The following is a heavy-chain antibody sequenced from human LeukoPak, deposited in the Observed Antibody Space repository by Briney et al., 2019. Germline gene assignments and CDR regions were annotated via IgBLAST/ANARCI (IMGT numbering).Heavy chain of an antibody. V-gene: IGHV4-59*08. Sequence: SETLSLTCTVSGCSVSSYYWSWIRQPPGKGLEWIGYIYYSGSTNYNPSLKSRVTISVDSSKNQFSLKLSSVTVADTAVYYCARQVGYCSSTSCYVHWFDPWGQGTLVTVSS. CDR3: ARQVGYCSSTSCYVHWFDP. J-gene: IGHJ5*02. CDR2: IYYSGST. CDR1: GCSVSSYY. D-gene: IGHD2-2*01.